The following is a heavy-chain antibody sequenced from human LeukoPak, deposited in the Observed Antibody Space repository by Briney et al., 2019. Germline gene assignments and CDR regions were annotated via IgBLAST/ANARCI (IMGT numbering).Heavy chain of an antibody. Sequence: GGSLRLSCAASGFTFSRYAMHWVRQAPGKGLEWVAVIWSDVSNEYYADSVGGRSTISRDDSKNTMYLQMNILRADDTAVYYCARVGTSIVTPFDLWGQGTLVTVSS. CDR3: ARVGTSIVTPFDL. CDR1: GFTFSRYA. CDR2: IWSDVSNE. D-gene: IGHD3-16*02. V-gene: IGHV3-33*01. J-gene: IGHJ4*02.